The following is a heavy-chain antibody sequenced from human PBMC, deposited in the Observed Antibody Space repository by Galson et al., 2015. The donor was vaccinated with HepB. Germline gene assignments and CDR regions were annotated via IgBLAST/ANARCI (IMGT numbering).Heavy chain of an antibody. D-gene: IGHD6-6*01. CDR2: IIPIFGTA. Sequence: SVKVSCKASGGTFSSYAISWVRQAPGRGLEWMGGIIPIFGTANYAQKFQGRVTITADESTSTAYMELSSLRSEDTAVYYCARGQAAHVYNWFDPWGQGTLVTVSS. V-gene: IGHV1-69*13. CDR1: GGTFSSYA. CDR3: ARGQAAHVYNWFDP. J-gene: IGHJ5*02.